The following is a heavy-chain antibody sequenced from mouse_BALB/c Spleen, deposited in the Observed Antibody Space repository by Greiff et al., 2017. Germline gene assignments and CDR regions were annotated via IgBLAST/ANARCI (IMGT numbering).Heavy chain of an antibody. CDR2: IYPGDGDT. CDR1: GYAFSSYW. V-gene: IGHV1-80*01. Sequence: VKLVESGAELVRPGSSVKISCKASGYAFSSYWMNWVKQRPGQGLEWIGQIYPGDGDTNYNGKFKGKATLTADKSSSTAYMQLSSLTSEDSAVYFCVRDYDPFAYWGQGTLVTVSA. J-gene: IGHJ3*01. D-gene: IGHD2-3*01. CDR3: VRDYDPFAY.